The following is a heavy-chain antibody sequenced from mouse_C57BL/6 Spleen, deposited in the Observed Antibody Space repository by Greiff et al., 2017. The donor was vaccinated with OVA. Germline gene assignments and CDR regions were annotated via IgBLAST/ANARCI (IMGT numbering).Heavy chain of an antibody. CDR2: IDPEDGET. CDR3: ARRDARRAMDY. CDR1: GFNITDYY. Sequence: VQLQQSGAELVKPGASVKLSCTASGFNITDYYMHWVKQRTEQGLEWIGRIDPEDGETKYAPKFQGKATITADTSSNTAYLQLSSLTSEDTAVYYCARRDARRAMDYWGQGTSVTVSS. D-gene: IGHD3-3*01. V-gene: IGHV14-2*01. J-gene: IGHJ4*01.